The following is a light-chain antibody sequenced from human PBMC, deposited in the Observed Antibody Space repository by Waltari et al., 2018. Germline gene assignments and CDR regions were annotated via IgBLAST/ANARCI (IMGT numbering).Light chain of an antibody. CDR3: QQYGSSVLYT. CDR2: DSS. J-gene: IGKJ2*01. V-gene: IGKV3-20*01. CDR1: QSHTRKY. Sequence: SDSQSHTRKYLAWYQQKTAQAPRLLINDSSCSAAGIPDVCISSGSGRNFTLSISRLEPAEFAVYYCQQYGSSVLYTFGQGTKLEIK.